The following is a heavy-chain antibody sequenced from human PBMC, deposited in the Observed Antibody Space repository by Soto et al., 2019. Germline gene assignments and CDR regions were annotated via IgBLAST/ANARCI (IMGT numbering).Heavy chain of an antibody. CDR3: ARDRRGYGMDV. CDR2: IGTAGDT. Sequence: WGSLRLSCAASGFTFSSYDMHWFRQATGKGLEWVSAIGTAGDTYYPGSVKGRFTISRENAKNSLYLQMNSLRAGDTAVYYCARDRRGYGMDVWGQGTTVTVSS. V-gene: IGHV3-13*01. J-gene: IGHJ6*02. CDR1: GFTFSSYD.